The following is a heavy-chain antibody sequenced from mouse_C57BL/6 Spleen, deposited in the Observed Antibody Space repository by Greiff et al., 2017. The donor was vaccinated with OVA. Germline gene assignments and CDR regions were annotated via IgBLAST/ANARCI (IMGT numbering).Heavy chain of an antibody. CDR2: ISDGGSYT. CDR1: GFTFSSYA. CDR3: ARRGGTRHYYAMDY. V-gene: IGHV5-4*03. J-gene: IGHJ4*01. Sequence: EVNVVESGGGLVKPGGSLKLSCAASGFTFSSYAMSWVRQTPEKRLEWVATISDGGSYTYYPDNVKGRFTISRDNAKNNLYLQMSHLKSEDTAMYYCARRGGTRHYYAMDYWGQGTSVTVSS. D-gene: IGHD4-1*01.